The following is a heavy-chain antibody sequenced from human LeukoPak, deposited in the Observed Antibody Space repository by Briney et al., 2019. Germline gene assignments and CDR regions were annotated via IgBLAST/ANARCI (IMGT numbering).Heavy chain of an antibody. CDR3: TRIGLKTTGYYRLDY. CDR1: GYTFTGHY. CDR2: LNPNTSDT. D-gene: IGHD3-9*01. Sequence: ASVKVSCKASGYTFTGHYLHWVRQAPGQGLEWMGWLNPNTSDTLYIQKFQGRVTMTGDTSISTAYMELSSLMSDDTAVYYCTRIGLKTTGYYRLDYWGQGTLVTVSS. V-gene: IGHV1-2*02. J-gene: IGHJ4*02.